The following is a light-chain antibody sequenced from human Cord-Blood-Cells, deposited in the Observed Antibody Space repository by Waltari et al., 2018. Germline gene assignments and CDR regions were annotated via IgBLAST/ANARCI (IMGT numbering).Light chain of an antibody. CDR1: NIGSKS. Sequence: SYVLTQPPSVSVAPGKPARITCGGNNIGSKSVHWYQQKPGQAPVLVIYYDSDRHSGIPERFSGSNSGNTATLTISRVEAGDEADYYCQVWDSSSDHPVFGGGTKLTVL. CDR2: YDS. J-gene: IGLJ3*02. V-gene: IGLV3-21*04. CDR3: QVWDSSSDHPV.